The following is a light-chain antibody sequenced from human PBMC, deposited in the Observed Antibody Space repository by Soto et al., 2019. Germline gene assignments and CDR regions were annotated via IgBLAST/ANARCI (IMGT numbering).Light chain of an antibody. J-gene: IGKJ5*01. CDR2: NTS. V-gene: IGKV1-33*01. CDR1: QDISND. Sequence: DIEMTQSPPSLSASVGYRFTITCQASQDISNDLNWYQQNAGKAPKLLIYNTSNLKRGVPSRFSGSGAGTDFTFTISSLQPEDVETYYCQQYDKLPFAFGQGTRLEIK. CDR3: QQYDKLPFA.